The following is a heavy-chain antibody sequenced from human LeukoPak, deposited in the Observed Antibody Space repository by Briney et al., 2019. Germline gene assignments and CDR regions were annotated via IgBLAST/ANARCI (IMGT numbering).Heavy chain of an antibody. CDR3: ARHKVRPRGCFDY. J-gene: IGHJ4*02. CDR2: ISHSGSA. V-gene: IGHV4-34*01. CDR1: GGSFNGYY. D-gene: IGHD6-19*01. Sequence: SETLSLTCVVSGGSFNGYYWCWIRQPPGKGLEWIGEISHSGSANYNPSLKSRVTISVDTSKNQFSLKLSSVTAADTAVYYCARHKVRPRGCFDYWGQGTLVTVSS.